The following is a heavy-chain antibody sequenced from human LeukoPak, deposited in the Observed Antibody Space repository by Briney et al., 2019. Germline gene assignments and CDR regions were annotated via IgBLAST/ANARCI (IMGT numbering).Heavy chain of an antibody. CDR1: GFTFSSYS. J-gene: IGHJ4*02. CDR3: ARDPDYYDSSGYYYYFDY. CDR2: ISSSSSTI. V-gene: IGHV3-48*04. Sequence: PGGSLRLSCAASGFTFSSYSMNWVRQAPGKGLEWVSYISSSSSTIYYADSVKGRVTISRDSAKNSLYLQMNSLRAEDTAVYYCARDPDYYDSSGYYYYFDYWGQGTLVTVSS. D-gene: IGHD3-22*01.